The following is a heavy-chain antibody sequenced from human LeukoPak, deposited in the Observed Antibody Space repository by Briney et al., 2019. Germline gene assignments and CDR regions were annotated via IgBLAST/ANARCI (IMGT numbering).Heavy chain of an antibody. V-gene: IGHV3-23*01. J-gene: IGHJ3*02. CDR3: AKDGCSGGSCHNDAFDI. CDR2: ISGSGGST. D-gene: IGHD2-15*01. Sequence: GGSLRLSCAASGFTFSSYAMSWVRQAPGKGLEWVSAISGSGGSTYYADSVKGRFTISRDNSKNTLYLQMYSLRAEDTAVYYCAKDGCSGGSCHNDAFDIWGQGTMVTVSS. CDR1: GFTFSSYA.